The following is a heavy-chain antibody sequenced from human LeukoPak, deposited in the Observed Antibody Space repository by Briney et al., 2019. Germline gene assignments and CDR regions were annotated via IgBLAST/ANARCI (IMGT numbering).Heavy chain of an antibody. J-gene: IGHJ4*02. D-gene: IGHD5-24*01. CDR2: IHDSRST. V-gene: IGHV4-59*08. Sequence: SETLSLTCTVSGGSISNYYWSWIRQSPEKGLEWIGYIHDSRSTNYNPSLKGRVTISVDTSKNQFSLKLSSVTAADTAVYYCARLDAAAGRYLQFFYWGQGTLVTVSS. CDR3: ARLDAAAGRYLQFFY. CDR1: GGSISNYY.